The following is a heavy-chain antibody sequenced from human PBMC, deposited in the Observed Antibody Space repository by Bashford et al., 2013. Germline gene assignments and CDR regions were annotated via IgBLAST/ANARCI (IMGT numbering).Heavy chain of an antibody. J-gene: IGHJ3*01. CDR3: ARDGPVVGVWNAFDV. CDR2: SNPNSGGT. Sequence: WVRQAPGQGLEWMGWSNPNSGGTKYAQKFQGRVTMTRETSINTAYMELNRLTSDDTAVYFCARDGPVVGVWNAFDVWGQGTVVTVSS. V-gene: IGHV1-2*02. D-gene: IGHD1-26*01.